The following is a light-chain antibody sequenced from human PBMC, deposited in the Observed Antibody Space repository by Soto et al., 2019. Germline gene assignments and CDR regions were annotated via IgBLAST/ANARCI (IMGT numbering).Light chain of an antibody. J-gene: IGKJ3*01. V-gene: IGKV3-20*01. Sequence: ETVLTQSPGTLSLSPGERSTLSSMASQSLNTNSLAWYQQKPGQTPRLLIYAASTRDTDIPDRFIGSGSGTDFALTIARLEPEDFALYYCQQYNASPLTFGPGTKVDIK. CDR1: QSLNTNS. CDR2: AAS. CDR3: QQYNASPLT.